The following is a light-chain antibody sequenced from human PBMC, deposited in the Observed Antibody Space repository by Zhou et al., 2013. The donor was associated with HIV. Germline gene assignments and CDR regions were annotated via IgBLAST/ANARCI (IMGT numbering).Light chain of an antibody. J-gene: IGKJ1*01. Sequence: EIVLTQSPATLSLSPGERATLSCRASQSVSSYLAWYQQKPGQAPKLLLSRASTRATGIPDRFSGSGSGTDFTLTISRLEPVDFAVYYCQQYDTLPPTFGPRDQGGNQT. CDR1: QSVSSY. CDR3: QQYDTLPPT. V-gene: IGKV3-20*01. CDR2: RAS.